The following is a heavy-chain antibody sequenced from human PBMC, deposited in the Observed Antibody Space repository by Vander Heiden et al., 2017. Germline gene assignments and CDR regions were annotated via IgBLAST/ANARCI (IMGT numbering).Heavy chain of an antibody. CDR2: IIPRFASA. Sequence: QGQLVQSGAEVKEPGSSVKVSWKVSGGPFTNCALSWVRRAPGQGLEWMGGIIPRFASATYPQKFPGRVTITADESTTTAYMGLSSLRSEDSALYFCARQKRFLGPVDSWGQGTLVTVSS. CDR1: GGPFTNCA. CDR3: ARQKRFLGPVDS. D-gene: IGHD3-3*01. J-gene: IGHJ4*02. V-gene: IGHV1-69*01.